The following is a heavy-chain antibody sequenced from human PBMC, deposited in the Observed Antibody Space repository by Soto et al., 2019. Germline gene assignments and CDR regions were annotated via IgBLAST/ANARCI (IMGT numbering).Heavy chain of an antibody. V-gene: IGHV1-69*12. J-gene: IGHJ6*02. Sequence: QVQLVQSGAEVKRPGSSVKVSCKASGGTFSSYAISWVRQAPGQGLEWMGGIIPIFGTANYAQKFQGRVTITADESTSTAYMELSSLRSEDTAVYYCARGITMTREVMYYYGMDVWGQGTTVTVSS. D-gene: IGHD3-22*01. CDR3: ARGITMTREVMYYYGMDV. CDR2: IIPIFGTA. CDR1: GGTFSSYA.